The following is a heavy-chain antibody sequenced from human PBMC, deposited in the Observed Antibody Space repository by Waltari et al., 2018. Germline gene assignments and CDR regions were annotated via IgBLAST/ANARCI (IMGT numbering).Heavy chain of an antibody. Sequence: QVQLQQWGAGLLKPSETLSLTCAVYGGSFSGYYWSWIRQPPGKGLEWIGEINHSGSTNYNPSLKSRVTISVDTSKNQFSLKLSAVTAADTAVYYCARGRRHIVVVIAIPGWFDPWGQGTLVTVSS. CDR2: INHSGST. J-gene: IGHJ5*02. CDR3: ARGRRHIVVVIAIPGWFDP. CDR1: GGSFSGYY. V-gene: IGHV4-34*01. D-gene: IGHD2-21*01.